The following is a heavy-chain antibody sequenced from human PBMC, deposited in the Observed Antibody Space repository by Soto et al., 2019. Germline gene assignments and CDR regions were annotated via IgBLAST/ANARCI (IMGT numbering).Heavy chain of an antibody. J-gene: IGHJ5*02. V-gene: IGHV4-30-2*01. Sequence: SETLSLTCAVSGGSISSGGYSWGWIRQPPGKGLEWIGYIYHSGSTYYNPSLKSRVTISVDRSRNQFSLKLSSVTAADTAVYYCARVPGPWGQGTLVTISS. CDR2: IYHSGST. CDR3: ARVPGP. CDR1: GGSISSGGYS.